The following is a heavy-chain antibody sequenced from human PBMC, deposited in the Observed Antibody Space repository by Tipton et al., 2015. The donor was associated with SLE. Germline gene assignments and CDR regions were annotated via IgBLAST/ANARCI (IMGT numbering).Heavy chain of an antibody. CDR3: ARSLAAAGTGYYYCGMDV. D-gene: IGHD6-13*01. V-gene: IGHV4-59*01. Sequence: TLSLTCTVSGGSISSYYWSWIRQPPGKGLEWIGYIYYSGSTNYNPSLKSRVTISVDTSKNQFSLKLSSVTAADTAVYYCARSLAAAGTGYYYCGMDVWGQGTTVTVSS. CDR2: IYYSGST. CDR1: GGSISSYY. J-gene: IGHJ6*02.